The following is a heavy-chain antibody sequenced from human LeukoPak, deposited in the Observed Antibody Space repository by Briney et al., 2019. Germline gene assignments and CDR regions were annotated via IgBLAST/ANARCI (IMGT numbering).Heavy chain of an antibody. Sequence: NPSETLSLTCTVSGGSISSSPYYWAWVRQPPGKGPEWIGSLYYTGHTYYNPSLQSRVIISVDTSKNQFSLKLVSVSAADTAVYYCARVGEEYYGSGSLEFWGQGTLVTVSS. J-gene: IGHJ4*02. D-gene: IGHD3-10*01. V-gene: IGHV4-39*07. CDR1: GGSISSSPYY. CDR2: LYYTGHT. CDR3: ARVGEEYYGSGSLEF.